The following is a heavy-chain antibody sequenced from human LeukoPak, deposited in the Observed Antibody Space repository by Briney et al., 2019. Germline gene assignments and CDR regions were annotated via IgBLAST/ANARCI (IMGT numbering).Heavy chain of an antibody. V-gene: IGHV1-2*02. CDR2: INPNSGGT. CDR3: AREGYYGSGSYYNRDTDFDY. D-gene: IGHD3-10*01. J-gene: IGHJ4*02. CDR1: GYTFTGYY. Sequence: ASVKVSCKASGYTFTGYYMHWVRQAPGQGLELMGCINPNSGGTNYAQKFQGRVTMTRDTSISTAYMELSRLRSDDTAVYYCAREGYYGSGSYYNRDTDFDYWGQGTLVTVSS.